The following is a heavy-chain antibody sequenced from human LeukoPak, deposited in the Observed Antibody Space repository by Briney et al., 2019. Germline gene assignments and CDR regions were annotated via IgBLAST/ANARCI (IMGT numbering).Heavy chain of an antibody. CDR2: FSGGGGRT. J-gene: IGHJ4*02. CDR3: AKAPVTSCRGAFCYPFDY. Sequence: GGSLRLSCAASGFTFSSYAMTWVRQAPGKGLEWVSAFSGGGGRTYYADSVKGRFTISRDNSKNTLYLQMNSLRAEDAAVYYCAKAPVTSCRGAFCYPFDYWGQGTLVTVSS. CDR1: GFTFSSYA. V-gene: IGHV3-23*01. D-gene: IGHD2-15*01.